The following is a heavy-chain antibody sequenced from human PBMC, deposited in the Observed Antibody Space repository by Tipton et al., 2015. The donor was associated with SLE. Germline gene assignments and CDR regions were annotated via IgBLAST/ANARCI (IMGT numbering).Heavy chain of an antibody. CDR1: GGSISSGGYY. CDR3: ARVPAARRGMDV. V-gene: IGHV4-31*03. Sequence: TLSLTCTVSGGSISSGGYYWSWIRQHPGKGLGWIGYIYYSGSTYYNPSLKSRVTISVDTSKNQFSLKLSSVTAADTAVYYWARVPAARRGMDVWGQGTTVTVSS. J-gene: IGHJ6*02. D-gene: IGHD6-6*01. CDR2: IYYSGST.